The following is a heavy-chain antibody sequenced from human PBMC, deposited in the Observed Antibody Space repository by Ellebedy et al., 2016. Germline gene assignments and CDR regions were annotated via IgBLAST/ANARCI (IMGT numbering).Heavy chain of an antibody. CDR2: LYSGGTI. J-gene: IGHJ4*02. CDR1: GFTVSGNY. Sequence: GESLKISCAASGFTVSGNYMSWVRQAPGKGLEWVSVLYSGGTIYYADSVKGRFTISRDNSKNTLYLQMNSLTVEDTAVYYCAKGNAVPGPEPLDFWGQGTLVTVSS. CDR3: AKGNAVPGPEPLDF. V-gene: IGHV3-66*01. D-gene: IGHD6-19*01.